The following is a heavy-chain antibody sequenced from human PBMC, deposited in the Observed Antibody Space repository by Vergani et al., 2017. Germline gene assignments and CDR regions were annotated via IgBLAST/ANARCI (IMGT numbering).Heavy chain of an antibody. CDR3: ASAVGLRYSDV. CDR2: ISSSSSYI. J-gene: IGHJ6*04. CDR1: GFTFSSYS. V-gene: IGHV3-21*01. Sequence: EVQLVESGGGLVKPGGSLRLSCAASGFTFSSYSMNWVRQAPGKGLEWVSSISSSSSYIYYADSVKGRFTISRDNAKNSLYLQMNSLRAEDTAVYYCASAVGLRYSDVWGKGTTVTVSS. D-gene: IGHD3-9*01.